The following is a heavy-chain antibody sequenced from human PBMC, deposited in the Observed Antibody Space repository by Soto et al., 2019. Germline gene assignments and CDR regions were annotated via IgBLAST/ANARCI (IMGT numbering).Heavy chain of an antibody. V-gene: IGHV3-23*01. Sequence: PGGSLRLSCAASGFTFSSNAMSWVRQAPGKGLEWVSSISGSGGSTWYADSVKGRCTISRDNSKNTLYLQMSSLRAEDTAVYYCARDSSSVYLFDYWGQGALVTVSS. CDR1: GFTFSSNA. CDR3: ARDSSSVYLFDY. J-gene: IGHJ4*02. D-gene: IGHD3-22*01. CDR2: ISGSGGST.